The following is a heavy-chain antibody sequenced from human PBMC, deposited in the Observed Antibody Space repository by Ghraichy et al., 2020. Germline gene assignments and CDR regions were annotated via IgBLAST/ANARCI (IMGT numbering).Heavy chain of an antibody. D-gene: IGHD3-10*01. Sequence: GGSLRLSCAASGFTFSTSWMNWVRQAPGKGLEWVANIKEDGSEKYYVDSVKGRFTISRDNAENSLYLQMNSLRAEDTAVYYCARDPSAVRGFDGSADYWGQGTLVTVSS. CDR3: ARDPSAVRGFDGSADY. CDR2: IKEDGSEK. J-gene: IGHJ4*02. V-gene: IGHV3-7*03. CDR1: GFTFSTSW.